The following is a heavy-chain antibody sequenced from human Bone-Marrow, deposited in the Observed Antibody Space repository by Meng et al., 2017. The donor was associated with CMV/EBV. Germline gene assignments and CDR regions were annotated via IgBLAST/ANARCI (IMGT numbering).Heavy chain of an antibody. CDR1: GFTFSSCS. CDR3: ASNICDSTTCPLDN. CDR2: ISSSSTI. V-gene: IGHV3-48*04. J-gene: IGHJ4*02. Sequence: GESLKISCAASGFTFSSCSMTWVRQAPGKGLEWVSYISSSSTIYYADSVKGRFAISRDNARNSLYLQMNSLRAEDTAVYYCASNICDSTTCPLDNWGQGILVTVSS. D-gene: IGHD2/OR15-2a*01.